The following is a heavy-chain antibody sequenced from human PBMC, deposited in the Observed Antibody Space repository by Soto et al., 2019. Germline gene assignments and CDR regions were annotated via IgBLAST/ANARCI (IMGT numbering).Heavy chain of an antibody. D-gene: IGHD2-21*02. Sequence: QVQLVQSGAEVKKPGSSVKVSCKASGGTFNIYVINWVRQAPGQGLEWVGGIIPIFGTANYAQKFQGRVTITADESTSTAYMELSSLISEDTPMHYCSSEAWCDYSFDNWGRG. CDR2: IIPIFGTA. CDR1: GGTFNIYV. CDR3: SSEAWCDYSFDN. V-gene: IGHV1-69*12. J-gene: IGHJ4*02.